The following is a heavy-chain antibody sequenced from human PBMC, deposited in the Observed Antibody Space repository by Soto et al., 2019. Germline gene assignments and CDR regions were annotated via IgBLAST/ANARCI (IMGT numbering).Heavy chain of an antibody. Sequence: EVQLVESGGGLIQPRGSLRLSCAASGFTVSYFYMNWVRQAPGKGLEWVSVIYGGDSTYYADSVKGRFTTSRDSSKNTVYLQMNSLRAEDTAVYYCARVDSVDYYYGMDVWGQGTTVTVSS. J-gene: IGHJ6*02. CDR1: GFTVSYFY. CDR2: IYGGDST. CDR3: ARVDSVDYYYGMDV. D-gene: IGHD2-15*01. V-gene: IGHV3-53*01.